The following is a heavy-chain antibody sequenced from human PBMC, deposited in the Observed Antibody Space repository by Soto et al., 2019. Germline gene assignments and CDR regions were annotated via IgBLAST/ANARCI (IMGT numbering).Heavy chain of an antibody. CDR1: GFTFSSYA. CDR2: ISGSGGST. D-gene: IGHD6-13*01. CDR3: AKGVTGYSSSWLFDY. J-gene: IGHJ4*02. V-gene: IGHV3-23*01. Sequence: GGSLRLSCAASGFTFSSYAMSWVRQAPGKGLEWVSAISGSGGSTYYADSVKGRFTISRDNSENTLYLQMNSLRAEDTAVYYCAKGVTGYSSSWLFDYWGQGTLVTVSS.